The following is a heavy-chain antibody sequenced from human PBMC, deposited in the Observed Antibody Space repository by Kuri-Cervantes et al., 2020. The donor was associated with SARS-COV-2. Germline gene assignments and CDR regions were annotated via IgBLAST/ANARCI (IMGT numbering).Heavy chain of an antibody. CDR3: ARGMVRGVSQYYYYGMDV. Sequence: ASVKVSCKASGYTFSGGYYMYWVRQAPGQGLEWMGWINPNSGGTNYAQKFQGWVTMTRDTSISPAYMELSRLRSVDTAVYYCARGMVRGVSQYYYYGMDVWGQGTTVTVSS. J-gene: IGHJ6*02. CDR2: INPNSGGT. D-gene: IGHD3-10*01. V-gene: IGHV1-2*04. CDR1: GYTFSGGYY.